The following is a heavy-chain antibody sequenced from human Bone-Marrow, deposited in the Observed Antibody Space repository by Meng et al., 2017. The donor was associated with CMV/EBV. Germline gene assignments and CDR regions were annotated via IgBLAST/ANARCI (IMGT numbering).Heavy chain of an antibody. CDR3: ARAPYSSGWYSY. CDR2: ISGSGGST. CDR1: GFTFSSYA. Sequence: GESLKISCAASGFTFSSYAMSWVRQAPGKGLEWVSAISGSGGSTYYADSVKGRFTISRDNSKNTLYLQMNSLRAEDTAVYYCARAPYSSGWYSYWGQGTMVTVS. V-gene: IGHV3-23*01. D-gene: IGHD6-19*01. J-gene: IGHJ4*02.